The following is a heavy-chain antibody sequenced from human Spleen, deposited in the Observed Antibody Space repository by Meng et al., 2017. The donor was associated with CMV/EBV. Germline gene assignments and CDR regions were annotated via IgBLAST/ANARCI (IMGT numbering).Heavy chain of an antibody. CDR3: AREMPSGYWYFDL. V-gene: IGHV4-39*07. Sequence: GGSIRSDSHYWGWIRQPPGKGLEWIGSIFYSGRTHYNPSLRSRVTISVDTSKNQFSLKLSPVTAADTAVYYCAREMPSGYWYFDLWGRGTLVTVSS. J-gene: IGHJ2*01. CDR1: GGSIRSDSHY. CDR2: IFYSGRT. D-gene: IGHD1-26*01.